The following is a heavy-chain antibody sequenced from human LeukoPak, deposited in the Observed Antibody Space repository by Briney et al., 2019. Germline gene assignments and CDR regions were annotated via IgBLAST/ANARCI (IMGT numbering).Heavy chain of an antibody. CDR2: IYSGGST. V-gene: IGHV3-66*01. CDR1: GFTVSSNY. J-gene: IGHJ4*02. D-gene: IGHD3-10*01. Sequence: PGGSLRLSCAASGFTVSSNYMSWVRQAPGKGLEWVSVIYSGGSTYYADSVKGRFTISRDNSKNTLYLQMNSLRDEDTAVYYCARVRRGYMVRGVILYYFDYWGQGTLVTVSS. CDR3: ARVRRGYMVRGVILYYFDY.